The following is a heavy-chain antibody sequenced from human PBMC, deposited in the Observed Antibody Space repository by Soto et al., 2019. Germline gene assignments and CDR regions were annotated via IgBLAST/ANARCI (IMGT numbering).Heavy chain of an antibody. CDR2: VNDSGST. CDR1: GGSLSVYY. J-gene: IGHJ6*02. D-gene: IGHD3-3*01. CDR3: VREGYYDVCGYYYGLDV. Sequence: SETLSLTCALYGGSLSVYYWSWIRQPPGKGLEWIGEVNDSGSTNYNPSLKSRVTISVDTSKNQFSLKLSSLTAADTAVYYCVREGYYDVCGYYYGLDVWGQGTTVTVSS. V-gene: IGHV4-34*01.